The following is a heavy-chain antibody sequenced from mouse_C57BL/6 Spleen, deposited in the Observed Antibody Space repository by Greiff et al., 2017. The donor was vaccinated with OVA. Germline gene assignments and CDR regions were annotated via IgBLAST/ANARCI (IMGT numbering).Heavy chain of an antibody. J-gene: IGHJ4*01. D-gene: IGHD1-1*01. CDR1: GFTFSDYY. V-gene: IGHV5-12*01. CDR3: ARFYGDYAMDY. CDR2: ISNGGGST. Sequence: EVQGVESGGGLVQPGGSLKLSCAASGFTFSDYYMYWVRQTPEKRLEWVAYISNGGGSTYYPDTVKGRFTISRDNAKNTLYLQMSRLKSEDTAMYYCARFYGDYAMDYWGQGTSVTVSS.